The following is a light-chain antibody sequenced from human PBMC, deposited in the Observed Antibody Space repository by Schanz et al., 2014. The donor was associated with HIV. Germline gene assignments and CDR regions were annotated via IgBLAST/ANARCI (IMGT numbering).Light chain of an antibody. J-gene: IGLJ3*02. CDR3: ATWDDSLDGWV. CDR2: NTY. Sequence: QSVLTQPPSASGTPGQRVTISCSGTSSNIKINAVNWYQQLPGTGPKLVIYNTYHRPSGVPDRFSGSQSGASASLAISGLQSEDESDFFCATWDDSLDGWVFGGGTKLTVL. V-gene: IGLV1-44*01. CDR1: SSNIKINA.